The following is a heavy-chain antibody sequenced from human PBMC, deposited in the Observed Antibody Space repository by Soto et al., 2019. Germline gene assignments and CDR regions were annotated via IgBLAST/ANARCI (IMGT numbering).Heavy chain of an antibody. J-gene: IGHJ6*02. CDR1: GFTFSNAW. Sequence: PGGSLRLSCAASGFTFSNAWMSWVRQAPGKGLEWVGRFTISRDNAKNSLYLQMNSLRAEDTAVYYCARDSGEVDEQLVRGFYYGMDVWGQGTTVTVSS. CDR3: ARDSGEVDEQLVRGFYYGMDV. V-gene: IGHV3-7*01. D-gene: IGHD6-6*01.